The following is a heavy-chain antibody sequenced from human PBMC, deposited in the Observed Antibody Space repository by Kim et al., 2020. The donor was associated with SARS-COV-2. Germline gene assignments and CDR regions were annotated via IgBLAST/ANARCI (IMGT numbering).Heavy chain of an antibody. CDR2: IGGSGYHT. Sequence: GGSLRLSCAASGFTFSSYAMNWVRQAPGKGLEWVSVIGGSGYHTYYADSVKGRFTISRDNSKNTLFLQMNSLRADDTAIYYCAKDTGSRSFDCWGQGTLLTVSS. CDR3: AKDTGSRSFDC. CDR1: GFTFSSYA. D-gene: IGHD2-15*01. J-gene: IGHJ4*03. V-gene: IGHV3-23*01.